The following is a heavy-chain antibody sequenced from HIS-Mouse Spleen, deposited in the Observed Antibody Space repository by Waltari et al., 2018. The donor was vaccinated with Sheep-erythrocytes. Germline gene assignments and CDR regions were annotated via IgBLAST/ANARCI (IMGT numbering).Heavy chain of an antibody. Sequence: QVTLRESDPALVKPTQTLTLTCTFSGFSLSTSGMCVSWIRQPPGKALEWLALIDWDDDKYYSTSLKTRLTISKDTSKNQVVLTMTNMDPVDTATYYCARTPRDYDFWSGYYFYYYGMDVWGQGT. J-gene: IGHJ6*02. CDR1: GFSLSTSGMC. V-gene: IGHV2-70*01. CDR2: IDWDDDK. D-gene: IGHD3-3*01. CDR3: ARTPRDYDFWSGYYFYYYGMDV.